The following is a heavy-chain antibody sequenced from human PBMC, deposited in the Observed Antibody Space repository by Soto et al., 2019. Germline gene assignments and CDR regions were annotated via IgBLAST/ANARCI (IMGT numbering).Heavy chain of an antibody. CDR1: GIPISSYDW. Sequence: QVHLEESGPGLVRPSGTLALICNVSGIPISSYDWWTWVRQTPGKGMEWIGEIYHNGRTNYNPSLKSRVSLSVDKSKHQFSLNLQSLTAADTAVYYCARGTLIGSSTRNWFDPWGPGTQVTVSS. D-gene: IGHD3-10*01. CDR3: ARGTLIGSSTRNWFDP. V-gene: IGHV4-4*02. J-gene: IGHJ5*02. CDR2: IYHNGRT.